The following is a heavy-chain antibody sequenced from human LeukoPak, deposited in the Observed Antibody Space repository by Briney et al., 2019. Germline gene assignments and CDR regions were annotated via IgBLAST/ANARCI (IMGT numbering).Heavy chain of an antibody. D-gene: IGHD6-13*01. CDR1: GFTFGDYA. V-gene: IGHV3-49*03. CDR3: TRVGRTYIAAAGDY. CDR2: IRSKAYGGTT. Sequence: PGGSLRLSCTASGFTFGDYAMSWFRQAPGKGLEWVGFIRSKAYGGTTEYAASVKGRLTISRVDSKSIAYLQMNSLKTEDTALYYCTRVGRTYIAAAGDYWGQGALVTVSS. J-gene: IGHJ4*02.